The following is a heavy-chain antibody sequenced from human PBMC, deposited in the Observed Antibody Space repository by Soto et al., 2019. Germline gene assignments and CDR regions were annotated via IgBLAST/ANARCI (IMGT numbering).Heavy chain of an antibody. CDR2: IKEDGSES. CDR3: AKDVR. Sequence: EVQLVESGGDLVQPGGSLRLSCAASGFTFSTHWMSWVRQAPGKGLEWVANIKEDGSESYYADSVKGRFTISRDNAKNSRYLQMNGLRVEDTALYYCAKDVRWGQGTLVTVSS. J-gene: IGHJ4*02. V-gene: IGHV3-7*05. CDR1: GFTFSTHW.